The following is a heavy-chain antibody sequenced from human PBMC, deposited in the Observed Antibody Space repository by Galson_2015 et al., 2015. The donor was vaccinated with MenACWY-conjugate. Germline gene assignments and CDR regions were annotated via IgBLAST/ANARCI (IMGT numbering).Heavy chain of an antibody. CDR3: ARGGRGYSYGLGY. D-gene: IGHD5-18*01. CDR2: ISSSSSYI. V-gene: IGHV3-21*01. CDR1: GFTFSSYN. J-gene: IGHJ4*02. Sequence: SLRLSCAASGFTFSSYNMNWVRQAPGKGLEWVSSISSSSSYIYYADSVKGRFTISRDNAKNSLYLQMNSLRAEDTAVYYCARGGRGYSYGLGYWGQGTLVTVSS.